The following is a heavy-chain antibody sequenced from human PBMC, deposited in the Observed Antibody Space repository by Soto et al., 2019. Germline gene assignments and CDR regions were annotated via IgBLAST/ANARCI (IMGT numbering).Heavy chain of an antibody. V-gene: IGHV1-69*02. CDR3: ARGVTMIRGTVYYYMAV. J-gene: IGHJ6*03. Sequence: QVQLVQSGAEVKKPGSSVKVSCKASGGTFSSYTISWVRQAPGQGLEWMGRIIPILGIANYAQKFQGRVTITADKSTSTAYMELSSLRSEDTAVYYCARGVTMIRGTVYYYMAVWGKGTKVTVSS. D-gene: IGHD3-10*01. CDR2: IIPILGIA. CDR1: GGTFSSYT.